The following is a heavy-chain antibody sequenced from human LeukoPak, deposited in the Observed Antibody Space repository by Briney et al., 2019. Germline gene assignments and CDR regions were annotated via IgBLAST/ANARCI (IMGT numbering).Heavy chain of an antibody. CDR3: ARGASYSSGWLPKYFQH. CDR1: GGSISSYY. J-gene: IGHJ1*01. Sequence: SETLSLTCTVSGGSISSYYWSWIRQPPGKGLEWIGYIYYSGSTNYNPSLKSRVTISVDTSKNQFSLKLSSVTAADTAVYYCARGASYSSGWLPKYFQHWGQGTLVTVSS. V-gene: IGHV4-59*12. CDR2: IYYSGST. D-gene: IGHD6-19*01.